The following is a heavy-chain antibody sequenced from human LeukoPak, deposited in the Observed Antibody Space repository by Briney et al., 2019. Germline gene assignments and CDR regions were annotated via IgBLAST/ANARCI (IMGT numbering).Heavy chain of an antibody. CDR1: GYTFTSYW. CDR2: IDPSDSYT. CDR3: ARHSHYDFWSGYLDY. Sequence: GESLGISCKGSGYTFTSYWISWVRQMPGKGLEWMGKIDPSDSYTSYSPSFQGHVTISADKSISAAFPQWSSLKASDTAMYYCARHSHYDFWSGYLDYWGQGTLVTVSS. D-gene: IGHD3-3*01. J-gene: IGHJ4*02. V-gene: IGHV5-10-1*01.